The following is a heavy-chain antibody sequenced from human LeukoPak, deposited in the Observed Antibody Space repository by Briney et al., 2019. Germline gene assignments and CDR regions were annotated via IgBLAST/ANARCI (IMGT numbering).Heavy chain of an antibody. CDR3: ARDLGYCSGGSCRPDWYFDL. J-gene: IGHJ2*01. CDR1: GYTFTSYG. V-gene: IGHV1-18*01. D-gene: IGHD2-15*01. Sequence: ASVKVSCKASGYTFTSYGISWVRQAPGRGLEWMGWISAYNDNTNYAQKLQGRVTMTTDTSTSTAYMELSRLRSDDTAVYYCARDLGYCSGGSCRPDWYFDLWGRGTLVTVSS. CDR2: ISAYNDNT.